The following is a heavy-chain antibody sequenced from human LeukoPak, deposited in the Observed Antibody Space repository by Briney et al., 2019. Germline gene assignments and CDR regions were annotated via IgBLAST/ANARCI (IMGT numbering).Heavy chain of an antibody. CDR2: IKQDGSEK. Sequence: GGSLRLSCAASGFTFSTYWMNWVRQAPGKGLEWVANIKQDGSEKYYVDSVEGRFTISRDNAKNSLYLQMNSLRAEDTAVYYCARANRGYSYGYDYWGQGTLVTVSS. CDR1: GFTFSTYW. V-gene: IGHV3-7*01. D-gene: IGHD5-18*01. J-gene: IGHJ4*02. CDR3: ARANRGYSYGYDY.